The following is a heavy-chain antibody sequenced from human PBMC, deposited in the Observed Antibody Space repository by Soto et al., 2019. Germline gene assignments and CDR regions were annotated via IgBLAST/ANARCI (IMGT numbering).Heavy chain of an antibody. CDR2: VYYSGST. CDR1: GASISSYY. J-gene: IGHJ4*02. CDR3: ARQKVSRFYGEVDFFDY. D-gene: IGHD4-17*01. Sequence: SETLSLTCTVSGASISSYYWSWIRQPPGKGLEWIGYVYYSGSTNYNPSLKSRVTISIDTSNKHLSLHLSSVTAADTAVYYCARQKVSRFYGEVDFFDYWGLGTLVTVSS. V-gene: IGHV4-59*08.